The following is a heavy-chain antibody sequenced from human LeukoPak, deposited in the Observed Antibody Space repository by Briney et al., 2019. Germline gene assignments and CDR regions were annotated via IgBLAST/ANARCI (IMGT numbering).Heavy chain of an antibody. D-gene: IGHD5-12*01. CDR3: ARDGPRSGYDLGHFDN. CDR2: IYSTGRS. J-gene: IGHJ4*02. CDR1: GGSISSYY. V-gene: IGHV4-4*07. Sequence: PSETLSLTCTVSGGSISSYYWSWVRQPAGKGLEWIGRIYSTGRSDYNPSLKSRITMSVDTSKNQFSLKLSSVTAADTAVYYCARDGPRSGYDLGHFDNLGQGTLVTASS.